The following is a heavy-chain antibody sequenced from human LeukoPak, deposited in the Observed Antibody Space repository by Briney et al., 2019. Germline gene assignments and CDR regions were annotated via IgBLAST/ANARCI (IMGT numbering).Heavy chain of an antibody. V-gene: IGHV3-48*03. D-gene: IGHD1/OR15-1a*01. CDR2: ISSSGSTI. CDR1: GFTFSSYE. J-gene: IGHJ3*02. CDR3: ARGRTTPNTFDM. Sequence: PGGSLRLSCAASGFTFSSYEMNWVRQAPGKGLEWVSYISSSGSTIYYADSVKGRFTISRDNAKNTLYLQMNSLTAEDTAVYYCARGRTTPNTFDMWGQGTMITVSS.